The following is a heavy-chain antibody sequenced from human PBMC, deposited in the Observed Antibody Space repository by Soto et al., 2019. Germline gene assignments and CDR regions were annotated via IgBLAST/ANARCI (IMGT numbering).Heavy chain of an antibody. CDR2: INGSGGTI. Sequence: QVQLVESGGGLVKPGGSLRLSCTASGFTFSDYYMNWIRQAPGKGLEWVSDINGSGGTIYYADSVKGRFTISRDNAKKSLYLQMNSLRAEDTAVYYCVRSGDGLKGEAFEFWGQGTMVTVSS. D-gene: IGHD1-26*01. V-gene: IGHV3-11*01. CDR1: GFTFSDYY. CDR3: VRSGDGLKGEAFEF. J-gene: IGHJ3*01.